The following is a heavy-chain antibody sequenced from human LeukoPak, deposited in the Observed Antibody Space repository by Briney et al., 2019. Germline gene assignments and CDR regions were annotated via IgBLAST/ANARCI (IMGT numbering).Heavy chain of an antibody. Sequence: KTSETLSLTCAVSGASINDFYWTWIRQPPGKGLEWIGYVYYGGSTNFNPSLKSRVTISVDTSKNQVSLKLTSVTAADTAAYYCAGLTLVETSRGYGMDVWGQGTSVAVSS. J-gene: IGHJ6*02. CDR3: AGLTLVETSRGYGMDV. CDR1: GASINDFY. V-gene: IGHV4-59*08. D-gene: IGHD1-26*01. CDR2: VYYGGST.